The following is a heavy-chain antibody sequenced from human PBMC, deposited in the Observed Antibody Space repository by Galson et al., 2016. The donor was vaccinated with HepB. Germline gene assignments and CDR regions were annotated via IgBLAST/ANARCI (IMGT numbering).Heavy chain of an antibody. CDR1: EGTFRSYD. V-gene: IGHV1-69*05. Sequence: SVKVSCKASEGTFRSYDINWVRQAPGQGLEWMGGIIPMFGSANYAQNFRDRVSLTTDLPTSTAYMEHTNLRFEDTAVYYCAIRDVFRPKNWLDPWGQGTLVTVSS. CDR3: AIRDVFRPKNWLDP. D-gene: IGHD3-9*01. J-gene: IGHJ5*02. CDR2: IIPMFGSA.